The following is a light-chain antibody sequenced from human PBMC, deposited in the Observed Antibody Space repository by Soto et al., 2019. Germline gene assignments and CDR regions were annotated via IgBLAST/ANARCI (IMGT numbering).Light chain of an antibody. CDR1: HSVSSNY. V-gene: IGKV3-20*01. CDR2: DVS. J-gene: IGKJ1*01. Sequence: EIVLTQSPGTLSLSPGERATLSCRSSHSVSSNYLAWYQQKPGQAPRLLIYDVSSRATGIPDRCSGSGSGTDTTLTLSTQESVDFAVYYCQQYGIAPTFGQGTKVEIK. CDR3: QQYGIAPT.